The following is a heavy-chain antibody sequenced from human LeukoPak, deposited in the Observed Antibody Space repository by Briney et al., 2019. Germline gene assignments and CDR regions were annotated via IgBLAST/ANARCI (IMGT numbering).Heavy chain of an antibody. V-gene: IGHV4-4*07. CDR3: ARGSLQYCSSTSCYLGDPYYFGY. CDR1: GGSISSYY. D-gene: IGHD2-2*01. J-gene: IGHJ4*02. CDR2: IYTSGST. Sequence: SETLSLTCTVSGGSISSYYWSWIRQPAGKGLEWIGRIYTSGSTNYNPSLKSRVTMSVDTSKNQFSLKLSPVTAADTAVYYCARGSLQYCSSTSCYLGDPYYFGYWGQGTLVTVSS.